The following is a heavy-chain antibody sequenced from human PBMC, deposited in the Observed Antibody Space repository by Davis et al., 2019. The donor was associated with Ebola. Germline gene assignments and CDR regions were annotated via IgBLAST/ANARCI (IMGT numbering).Heavy chain of an antibody. CDR3: ARDLYLGSWNYYGMDV. D-gene: IGHD2-2*02. Sequence: GGSLRLSCAASGFTVSSNYMNWVRQAPGKGLEWVSVVYSGGSTYYADSVKGRFTISRDDSKNTLSLQMNSLRPEDTAVYYCARDLYLGSWNYYGMDVWGQGTTVTVSS. CDR1: GFTVSSNY. J-gene: IGHJ6*02. V-gene: IGHV3-66*02. CDR2: VYSGGST.